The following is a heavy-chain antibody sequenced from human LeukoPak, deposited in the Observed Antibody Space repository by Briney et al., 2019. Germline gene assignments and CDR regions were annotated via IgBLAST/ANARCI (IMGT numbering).Heavy chain of an antibody. V-gene: IGHV3-23*01. CDR2: ISGSGGST. Sequence: GGSLRLSCAASGFTFSSYSMNWVRQAPGKGLEWVSAISGSGGSTYYADSVKGRFTISRDNSKNTLYLQMNSLRAEDTAVYYCAKDHYDFWSGKRSVDYWGQGTLVTVSS. J-gene: IGHJ4*02. CDR3: AKDHYDFWSGKRSVDY. CDR1: GFTFSSYS. D-gene: IGHD3-3*01.